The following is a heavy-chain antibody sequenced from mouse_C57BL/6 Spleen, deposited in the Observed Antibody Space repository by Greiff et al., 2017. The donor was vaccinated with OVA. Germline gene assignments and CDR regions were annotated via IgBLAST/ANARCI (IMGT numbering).Heavy chain of an antibody. CDR1: GYTFTSYW. V-gene: IGHV1-61*01. Sequence: QVQLQQPGAELVRPGSSVKLSCKASGYTFTSYWLDWVKQRPGQGLEWIGNIYPSDSETHYNQKFKDKATLTVDKSSSTAYMQLSSLTSEDSAVYYCARGDGGFAYWGQGTLVTVSA. J-gene: IGHJ3*01. CDR3: ARGDGGFAY. D-gene: IGHD2-3*01. CDR2: IYPSDSET.